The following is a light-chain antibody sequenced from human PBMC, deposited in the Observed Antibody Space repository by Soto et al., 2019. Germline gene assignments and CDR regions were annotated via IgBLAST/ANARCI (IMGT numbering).Light chain of an antibody. V-gene: IGLV1-51*01. CDR3: GSWDSSLSAYV. CDR2: DDN. CDR1: SSNIGGNS. J-gene: IGLJ1*01. Sequence: QSALTQPPAVSAGPGQKVTISCSGSSSNIGGNSVSWYQQLPGTAPKLLIYDDNKRPSGIPDRFPGSKSGTSATLGITGFQTGDEADYYCGSWDSSLSAYVFGTGTKVTVL.